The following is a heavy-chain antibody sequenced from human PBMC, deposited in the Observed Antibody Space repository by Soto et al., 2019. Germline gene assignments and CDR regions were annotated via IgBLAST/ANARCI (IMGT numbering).Heavy chain of an antibody. CDR2: IKQDGSEK. CDR3: ARVLCGGDCYPYFQH. CDR1: GFTVSSYW. J-gene: IGHJ1*01. D-gene: IGHD2-21*01. Sequence: GGSLRLSCAASGFTVSSYWMSWVRQAPGKGLEWVANIKQDGSEKYYVDSVKGRFTISRDNAKNSLYLQMNSLRAEDTAVYYCARVLCGGDCYPYFQHWGQGTLVTVSS. V-gene: IGHV3-7*04.